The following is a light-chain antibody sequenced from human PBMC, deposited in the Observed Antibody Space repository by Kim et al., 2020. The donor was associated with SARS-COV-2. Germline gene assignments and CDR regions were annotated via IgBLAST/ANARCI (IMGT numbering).Light chain of an antibody. CDR1: QTISNW. CDR3: QQYNRHYT. V-gene: IGKV1-5*03. J-gene: IGKJ2*01. Sequence: LSASIGDSVTITCRASQTISNWLAWYQQKPGKAPKLLISESSNLEVGVPSRFSGSGSGTEFTLTISSLQPDDFATYYCQQYNRHYTFGQGTKLEI. CDR2: ESS.